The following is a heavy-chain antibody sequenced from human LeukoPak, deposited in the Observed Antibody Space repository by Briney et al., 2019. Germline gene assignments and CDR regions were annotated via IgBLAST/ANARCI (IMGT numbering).Heavy chain of an antibody. V-gene: IGHV4-30-4*08. D-gene: IGHD1-1*01. CDR2: IYYSGST. J-gene: IGHJ3*02. CDR1: GGSFSDYY. Sequence: SETLSLTCAVYGGSFSDYYWSWIRQPPGKGLEWIGYIYYSGSTYYNPSLKSRVTISVDTSKNQFSLKLSSVTAADTAVYYCAYWNDVLGAFDIWGQGTMVTVSS. CDR3: AYWNDVLGAFDI.